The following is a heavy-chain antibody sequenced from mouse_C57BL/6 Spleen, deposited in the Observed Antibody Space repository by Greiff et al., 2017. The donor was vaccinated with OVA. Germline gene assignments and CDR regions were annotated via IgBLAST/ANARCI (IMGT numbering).Heavy chain of an antibody. Sequence: EVKVEESGGGLVQPGGSMKLSCAASGFTFSDAWMDWVRQSPEKGLEWVAEIRNKANNHATYYAESVKGRYTISRDDSKSSVYLQMNSLRAEDTGIYYCTRLTTAGFDYWGQGTTLTVSS. D-gene: IGHD1-2*01. CDR2: IRNKANNHAT. CDR3: TRLTTAGFDY. CDR1: GFTFSDAW. J-gene: IGHJ2*01. V-gene: IGHV6-6*01.